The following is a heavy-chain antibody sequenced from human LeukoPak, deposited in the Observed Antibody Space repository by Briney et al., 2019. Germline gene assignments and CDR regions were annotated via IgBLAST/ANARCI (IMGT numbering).Heavy chain of an antibody. CDR3: ARGGQKGIVGTPRAFDI. CDR1: GFTFDDYA. J-gene: IGHJ3*02. V-gene: IGHV3-43D*03. CDR2: ISWDGGST. D-gene: IGHD1-26*01. Sequence: TGGSLRLSCAASGFTFDDYAMHWVRQAPGKGLEWVSLISWDGGSTYYADSVKGRFTISRDNAKNSLYLQMNSLRAEDTAVYYCARGGQKGIVGTPRAFDIWGQGTMVTVSS.